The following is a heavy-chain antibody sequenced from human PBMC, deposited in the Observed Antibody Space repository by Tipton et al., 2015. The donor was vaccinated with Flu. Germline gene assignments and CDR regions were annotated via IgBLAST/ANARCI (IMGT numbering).Heavy chain of an antibody. J-gene: IGHJ3*02. CDR1: GFTFSYYG. Sequence: QLVQSGGGLVKPGGSLSLSCAASGFTFSYYGMNWVRLAPGKGLEWVSFISSSGSHIYYADSVRGRFTVSRDDAKNSLYLQMSSLRAEDTAVYYCAREWVDYYDGTEGDALDIWGQGTMVTVSS. CDR2: ISSSGSHI. CDR3: AREWVDYYDGTEGDALDI. V-gene: IGHV3-21*01. D-gene: IGHD3-16*01.